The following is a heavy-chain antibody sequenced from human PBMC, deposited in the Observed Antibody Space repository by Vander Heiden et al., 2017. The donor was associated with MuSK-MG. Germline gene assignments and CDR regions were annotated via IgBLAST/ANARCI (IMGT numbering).Heavy chain of an antibody. CDR1: GFTFSSYG. J-gene: IGHJ4*02. D-gene: IGHD6-6*01. Sequence: QVQLVESGGGVVQPGRSLRLSCAASGFTFSSYGMHWVRQAPGKGLEWVAVISYDGSNKYYADSGKGRFTISRDNSKNTLYLQMNSLRAEDTAVYYCAKDLGSPHYSSSSGYWGQGTLVTVSS. V-gene: IGHV3-30*18. CDR2: ISYDGSNK. CDR3: AKDLGSPHYSSSSGY.